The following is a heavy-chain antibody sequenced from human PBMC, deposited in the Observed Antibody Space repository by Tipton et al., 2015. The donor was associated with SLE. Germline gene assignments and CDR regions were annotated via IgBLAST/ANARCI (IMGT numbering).Heavy chain of an antibody. CDR2: ISGSGGST. CDR1: GFTFSSYA. D-gene: IGHD2/OR15-2a*01. CDR3: AKQPYFHYYMDV. Sequence: SLRLSCAASGFTFSSYAITWVRQAPGKGLEWVSLISGSGGSTYYADSVKGRFTISRDNSKNTLYLQMNSLRAEDTAVYFCAKQPYFHYYMDVWGKGTTVTVSS. J-gene: IGHJ6*03. V-gene: IGHV3-23*01.